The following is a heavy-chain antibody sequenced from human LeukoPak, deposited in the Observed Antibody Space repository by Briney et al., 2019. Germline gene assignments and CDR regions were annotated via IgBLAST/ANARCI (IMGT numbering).Heavy chain of an antibody. CDR3: ARVPLAAAGTDWFDP. CDR1: GGTFSSYA. V-gene: IGHV1-69*05. Sequence: GASVKVSCKVSGGTFSSYAISWVRQAPGQGLEWMGGIIPIFGTANYAQKFQGRVTITTDESTSTAYMELSSLRSEDTAVYYCARVPLAAAGTDWFDPWGQGTLVTVSS. J-gene: IGHJ5*02. CDR2: IIPIFGTA. D-gene: IGHD6-13*01.